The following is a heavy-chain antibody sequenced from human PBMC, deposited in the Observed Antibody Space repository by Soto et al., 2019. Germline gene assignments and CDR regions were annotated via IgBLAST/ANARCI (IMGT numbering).Heavy chain of an antibody. CDR1: GGSFSGFR. CDR2: IDPSGIT. D-gene: IGHD3-10*01. V-gene: IGHV4-34*01. Sequence: QVQLQQWGAGLLKPSETLSLTCAVSGGSFSGFRWSYIRQSPGKGPEWIGEIDPSGITIYNPSLESRVTISLDTSKNQFSLELNAVTAADTAVYYCARRTLSMIRGAFDFWGQGTLVTVSS. J-gene: IGHJ4*02. CDR3: ARRTLSMIRGAFDF.